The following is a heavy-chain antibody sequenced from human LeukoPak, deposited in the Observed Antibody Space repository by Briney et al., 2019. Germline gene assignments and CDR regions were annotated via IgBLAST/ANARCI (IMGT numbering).Heavy chain of an antibody. V-gene: IGHV4-34*01. Sequence: TPSETLSLTCVVYGESFSGYYWSWIRQPPGKGLEWIGEINHSGSTNYNPSLKSRVTISVDTSKNQFSLKLSSVTAADTAVYYCARGLRNGLGYWGQGTLVTVSS. CDR1: GESFSGYY. J-gene: IGHJ4*02. CDR2: INHSGST. CDR3: ARGLRNGLGY. D-gene: IGHD2-8*01.